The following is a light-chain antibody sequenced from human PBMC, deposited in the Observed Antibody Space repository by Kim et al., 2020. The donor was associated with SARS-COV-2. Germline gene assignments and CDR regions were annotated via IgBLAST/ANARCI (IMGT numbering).Light chain of an antibody. Sequence: ASVKVICTLASDYVDHAITWHQQLPGRGPRFLMKINSDGSHIKGDGIPPRFSGSSSGSERYLIISSLQSDDEADYHCQTWGTGFWVFGGGTQLTVL. J-gene: IGLJ3*02. CDR2: INSDGSH. CDR3: QTWGTGFWV. V-gene: IGLV4-69*01. CDR1: SDYVDHA.